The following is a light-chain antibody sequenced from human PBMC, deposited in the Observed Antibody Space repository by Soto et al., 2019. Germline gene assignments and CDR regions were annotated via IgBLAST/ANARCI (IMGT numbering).Light chain of an antibody. J-gene: IGKJ1*01. CDR3: QQYGSSART. V-gene: IGKV3-20*01. CDR1: QSVSSK. Sequence: EIVMTQSPATLSVSPGERAALSCRASQSVSSKLAWYRQRPGQAPRLVIYDTSNRATGIPARFSGSGSGTDFTLTISRLEPEDFAVYYCQQYGSSARTFGQGTKVDIK. CDR2: DTS.